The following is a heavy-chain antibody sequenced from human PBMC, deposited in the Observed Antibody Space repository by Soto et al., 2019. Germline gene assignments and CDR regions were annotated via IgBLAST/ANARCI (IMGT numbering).Heavy chain of an antibody. CDR1: GGSISSYY. CDR2: IYYSGST. CDR3: ARDLYYGDYDAFDI. Sequence: SETLSLTCTVSGGSISSYYWSWIRQPPGKGLEWIGYIYYSGSTNYNPSIKSRVTISVETSKNQFSIKLSSVTAADTAVYYCARDLYYGDYDAFDIWGQGTMVTVSS. D-gene: IGHD4-17*01. V-gene: IGHV4-59*01. J-gene: IGHJ3*02.